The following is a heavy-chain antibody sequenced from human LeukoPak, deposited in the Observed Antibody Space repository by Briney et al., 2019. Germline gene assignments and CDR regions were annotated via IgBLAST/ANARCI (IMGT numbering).Heavy chain of an antibody. J-gene: IGHJ5*02. V-gene: IGHV1-46*01. D-gene: IGHD4-11*01. CDR2: INPSSGGT. CDR3: AREWPHTYRFDP. Sequence: GASVKVSCNAFGYTFTSYYIHWVRQAPGQGLEWLGIINPSSGGTMYAQKFQGRVTMTRDTSTTTVYMELSSLRSEDTAVYHCAREWPHTYRFDPWGQGTLVTVSS. CDR1: GYTFTSYY.